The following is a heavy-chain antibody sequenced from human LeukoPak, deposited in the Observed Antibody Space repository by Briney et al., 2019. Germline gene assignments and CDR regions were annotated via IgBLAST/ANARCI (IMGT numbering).Heavy chain of an antibody. V-gene: IGHV4-4*02. CDR1: GGSIDITNY. CDR3: TRENRPFCPFAY. J-gene: IGHJ4*02. CDR2: ISHSGTT. Sequence: PSGTLSLTCGVSGGSIDITNYWSWVRQAPGKGLEWIGEISHSGTTNYNPSLRSRVTMFLDRANNQFSLSLTPVTAADSAVYYCTRENRPFCPFAYWGQGVLVTVSS. D-gene: IGHD2/OR15-2a*01.